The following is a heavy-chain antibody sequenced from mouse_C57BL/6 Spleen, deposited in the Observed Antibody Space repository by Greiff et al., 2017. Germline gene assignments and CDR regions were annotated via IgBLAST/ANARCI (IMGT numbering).Heavy chain of an antibody. CDR2: IDPSDSYT. J-gene: IGHJ1*03. CDR3: ARVGSSDWCFDV. D-gene: IGHD1-1*01. Sequence: VQLQQPGAELVKPGASVKLSCKASGYTFTSSWMQWVKQRPGQGLEWIGEIDPSDSYTNYNQKFKGKATLTVDTSSSTAYMHLSSLTSEDSAVYDCARVGSSDWCFDVWGTGTTVTVSS. CDR1: GYTFTSSW. V-gene: IGHV1-50*01.